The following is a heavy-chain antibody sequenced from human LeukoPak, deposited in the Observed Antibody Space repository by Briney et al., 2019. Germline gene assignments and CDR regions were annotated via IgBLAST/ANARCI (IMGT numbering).Heavy chain of an antibody. CDR1: GVSISSSNSY. CDR2: INHSGST. D-gene: IGHD6-13*01. V-gene: IGHV4-39*07. J-gene: IGHJ4*02. CDR3: ARVAAAGNYYFDY. Sequence: SETLSLTCTVSGVSISSSNSYWGWIRQPPGKGLEWIGEINHSGSTYYNPSLKSRVTISIDTSKNQFSLKLSSVTAADTAVYFCARVAAAGNYYFDYWGQGTLVTVSS.